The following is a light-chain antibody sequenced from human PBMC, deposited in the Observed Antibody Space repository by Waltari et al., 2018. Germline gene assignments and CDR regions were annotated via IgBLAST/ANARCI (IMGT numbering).Light chain of an antibody. CDR1: SSDVGVYNY. V-gene: IGLV2-14*03. J-gene: IGLJ2*01. Sequence: QSALTQPASVSGSPGQSITISCTGTSSDVGVYNYLSWYQQHPARTPKLMIFDVSNRPSGVSNRFSGSKSGNTASLTISGLQAEDEADYYCSSFTTSSTVVFGGGTKLTVL. CDR3: SSFTTSSTVV. CDR2: DVS.